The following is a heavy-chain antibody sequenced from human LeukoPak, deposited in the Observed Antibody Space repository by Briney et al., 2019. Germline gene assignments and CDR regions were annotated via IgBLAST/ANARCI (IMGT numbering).Heavy chain of an antibody. V-gene: IGHV3-23*01. CDR2: ISGSGGTT. Sequence: GGSLRLSCAASGFTFSSYAMSWVRQAPGKGLEWVSVISGSGGTTYYADSMKGRFTISRDNSKNTLSLQMNSLRAEDTAVYYCAKYWSGYTTFDCWGQGTLVTVSS. D-gene: IGHD3-3*01. CDR1: GFTFSSYA. CDR3: AKYWSGYTTFDC. J-gene: IGHJ4*02.